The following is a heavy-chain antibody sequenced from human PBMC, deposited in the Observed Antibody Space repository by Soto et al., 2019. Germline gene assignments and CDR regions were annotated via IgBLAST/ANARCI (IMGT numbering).Heavy chain of an antibody. D-gene: IGHD2-15*01. CDR1: GFTFSSYW. CDR3: ERILWETRYCSGANFYLYYYYCIEA. J-gene: IGHJ6*01. V-gene: IGHV3-7*05. Sequence: EVQLVESGGGLVQPGGSMRLSCAASGFTFSSYWMSWVRQAPGKGLEWVANIKQDGSEKYYVDSVKGRCTISRDNAKNSLYLQMTRLRAEDTAVYSCERILWETRYCSGANFYLYYYYCIEAWGQGTTVTVSS. CDR2: IKQDGSEK.